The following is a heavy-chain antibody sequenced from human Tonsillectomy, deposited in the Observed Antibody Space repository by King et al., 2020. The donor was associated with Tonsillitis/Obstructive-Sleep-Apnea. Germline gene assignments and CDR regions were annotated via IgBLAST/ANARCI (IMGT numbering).Heavy chain of an antibody. V-gene: IGHV4-59*01. J-gene: IGHJ3*02. CDR1: VGSISSYY. D-gene: IGHD3-10*01. Sequence: QLQESGPGLVKPSETLSLTCTVSVGSISSYYWSWIRQPPGKGLEWIGYIYYSGSTNYNPSLNSRVTISVDTSKNQFSLKLSSVTAADTAVYYCARGIRGDNDAFDIWGQGTMVTVSS. CDR2: IYYSGST. CDR3: ARGIRGDNDAFDI.